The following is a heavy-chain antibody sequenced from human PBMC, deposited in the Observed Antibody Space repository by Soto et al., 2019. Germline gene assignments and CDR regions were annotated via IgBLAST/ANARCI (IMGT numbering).Heavy chain of an antibody. V-gene: IGHV3-74*01. CDR1: GFPFTPFW. CDR2: INSDGSTK. CDR3: VRARGSPDSFDS. Sequence: EVQLVESGGGLVQPGESLRLSCAASGFPFTPFWMHWVRQAPGKGLEWLSHINSDGSTKVYADSVKGRFSISRDNAKNTLYLQLNSLKVEDTDVYYCVRARGSPDSFDSWGRGTMVTVSS. D-gene: IGHD3-16*01. J-gene: IGHJ3*01.